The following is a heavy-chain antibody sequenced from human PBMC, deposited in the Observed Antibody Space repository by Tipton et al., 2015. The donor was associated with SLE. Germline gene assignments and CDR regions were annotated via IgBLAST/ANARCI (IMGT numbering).Heavy chain of an antibody. D-gene: IGHD3-22*01. J-gene: IGHJ4*02. CDR3: ARNYDSSTDYFDY. CDR1: GGSISSHY. CDR2: INHSGST. V-gene: IGHV4-59*11. Sequence: TLSLTCTVSGGSISSHYWSWIRQPPGKGLVWIGEINHSGSTNYNPSLKSRVTISVDTSKNQFSLKLSSVTAADTAVYYCARNYDSSTDYFDYWGQGTLVTVSS.